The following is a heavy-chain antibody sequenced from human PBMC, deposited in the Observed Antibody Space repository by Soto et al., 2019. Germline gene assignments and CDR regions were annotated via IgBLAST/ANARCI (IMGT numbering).Heavy chain of an antibody. CDR2: IIPIFGTA. Sequence: SVKVSCKASGGTFSSYAISWVRQAPGQGLEWMGGIIPIFGTANYAQKFQGRVTITADESTSTAYMELSSLRSEDTAVYYCAREGYYYDSSGYRNWFDPWGQGTLVTVSS. J-gene: IGHJ5*02. V-gene: IGHV1-69*13. D-gene: IGHD3-22*01. CDR1: GGTFSSYA. CDR3: AREGYYYDSSGYRNWFDP.